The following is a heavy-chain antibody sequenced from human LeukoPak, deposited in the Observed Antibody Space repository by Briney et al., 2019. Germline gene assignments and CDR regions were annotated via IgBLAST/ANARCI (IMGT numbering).Heavy chain of an antibody. CDR2: ISGGGGST. V-gene: IGHV3-23*01. D-gene: IGHD4-17*01. J-gene: IGHJ4*02. CDR3: ATPDYGDYFFDY. CDR1: GFTFSSYA. Sequence: QPGASLRPSCAASGFTFSSYAMSWVRQAPGKGLEWVSAISGGGGSTYYADPVKGRFTISRDNSKNTLYLQMNSLRAEDTAVYYCATPDYGDYFFDYWGQGTLVTVSS.